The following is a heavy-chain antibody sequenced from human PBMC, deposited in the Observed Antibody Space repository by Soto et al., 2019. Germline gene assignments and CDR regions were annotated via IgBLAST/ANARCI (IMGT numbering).Heavy chain of an antibody. CDR3: SKNGTTWFAA. J-gene: IGHJ5*02. CDR1: GYSFYNSG. Sequence: QVQLVQSGPELKKPGASVKVSCKTSGYSFYNSGISWVRQAPGQGLEWMGWISVYSGYAHYAQKFQGRVIMTADTSTSTSYMELRGLRSDETAMYYCSKNGTTWFAAWGQGTLVTVSS. CDR2: ISVYSGYA. V-gene: IGHV1-18*01. D-gene: IGHD1-1*01.